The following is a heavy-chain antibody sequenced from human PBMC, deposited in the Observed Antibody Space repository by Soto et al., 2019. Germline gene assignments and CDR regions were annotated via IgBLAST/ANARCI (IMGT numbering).Heavy chain of an antibody. V-gene: IGHV5-10-1*01. CDR3: ARLDRPTVAGTCNN. J-gene: IGHJ4*02. CDR2: IDPGDSYS. CDR1: GYDFTKYW. D-gene: IGHD6-19*01. Sequence: GESLKISCQGSGYDFTKYWITWVRQVPGKGLEWMARIDPGDSYSDYSPSFRGHVTMSIDKSTSTAHLQWTSLRTSDTAIYYCARLDRPTVAGTCNNWGQGTQVTVSS.